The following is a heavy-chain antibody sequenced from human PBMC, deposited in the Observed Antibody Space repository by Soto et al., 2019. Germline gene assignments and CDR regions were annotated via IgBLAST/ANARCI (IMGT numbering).Heavy chain of an antibody. CDR3: ARVRTGYFDY. CDR1: GGAINEHY. V-gene: IGHV4-59*11. J-gene: IGHJ4*02. CDR2: IYYNANT. Sequence: PSETLSLTCTLSGGAINEHYWIFIRQPPGKGLEWIGYIYYNANTNYNPSLESRVTISVDRSRNQFSLRLTSLTAADTVVYYCARVRTGYFDYWGRGALVTVSS. D-gene: IGHD3-9*01.